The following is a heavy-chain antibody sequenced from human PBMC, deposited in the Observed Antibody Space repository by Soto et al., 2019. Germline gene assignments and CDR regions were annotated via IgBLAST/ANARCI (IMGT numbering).Heavy chain of an antibody. J-gene: IGHJ4*02. CDR1: GFTFTNYW. Sequence: GGSLRLSCAVSGFTFTNYWVHWVRQAPGQGLVWVSRINSDGSVTNYADSVKGRFTTSRDNSKNTLYLQVNSLRAEDTAVYYCAKDLIGYYRPFDYWGQGILVTVSS. CDR2: INSDGSVT. D-gene: IGHD3-9*01. CDR3: AKDLIGYYRPFDY. V-gene: IGHV3-74*01.